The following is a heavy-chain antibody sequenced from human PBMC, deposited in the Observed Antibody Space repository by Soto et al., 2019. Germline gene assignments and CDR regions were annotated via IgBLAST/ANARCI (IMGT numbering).Heavy chain of an antibody. J-gene: IGHJ6*02. D-gene: IGHD3-3*01. Sequence: GGSLRLSCEASGFTFSSYWMSWVRQAPGKGLEWVANIKQDGSEKYYVDSVKGRFTISRDNAKNSLYLQMNSLRAEDTAVYYCATDVLRFLEWFSRRLDVWGQGTTVTVSS. CDR2: IKQDGSEK. V-gene: IGHV3-7*01. CDR3: ATDVLRFLEWFSRRLDV. CDR1: GFTFSSYW.